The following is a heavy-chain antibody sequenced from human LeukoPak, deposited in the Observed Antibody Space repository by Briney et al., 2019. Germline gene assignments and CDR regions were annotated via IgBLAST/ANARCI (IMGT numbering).Heavy chain of an antibody. CDR2: IYHSGST. Sequence: PSETLSLTCTVSGYSISSGYYWGWIRQPPGKGLEWIGSIYHSGSTYYNPSLKSRVTISVDTSKNQFSLKLSSVTAADTAVYYCARGHSSGWYVYNWFDPWGQGTLVTVSS. D-gene: IGHD6-19*01. J-gene: IGHJ5*02. CDR1: GYSISSGYY. CDR3: ARGHSSGWYVYNWFDP. V-gene: IGHV4-38-2*02.